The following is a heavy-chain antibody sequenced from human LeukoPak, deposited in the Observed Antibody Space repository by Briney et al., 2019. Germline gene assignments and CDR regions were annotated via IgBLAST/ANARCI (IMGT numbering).Heavy chain of an antibody. CDR3: ARSRLLGGYWSSTSCYNWFDP. D-gene: IGHD2-2*01. J-gene: IGHJ5*02. V-gene: IGHV4-39*01. CDR2: IYYSGST. Sequence: SETLSLTCTVSGGSISSSSYCWGWIRQPPGKGLEWIGSIYYSGSTYYNPSLKSRVTISVDTSKNQFSLKLSSVTAADTAVYYCARSRLLGGYWSSTSCYNWFDPWGQGTLVTVSS. CDR1: GGSISSSSYC.